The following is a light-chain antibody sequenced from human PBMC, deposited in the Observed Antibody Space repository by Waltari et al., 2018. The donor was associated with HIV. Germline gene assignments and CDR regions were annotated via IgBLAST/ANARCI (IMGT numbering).Light chain of an antibody. CDR3: AAWDDSLSGLV. CDR2: RNN. J-gene: IGLJ3*02. CDR1: SSNIGSNY. V-gene: IGLV1-47*01. Sequence: QSVLTQPPSASGTPGQRVTISCSGSSSNIGSNYVYWYQQLPGPAPKLLSYRNNQRPSGVPDRLSGSKSGTSASLAISGLRSEDEADYYCAAWDDSLSGLVFGGGTKLTVL.